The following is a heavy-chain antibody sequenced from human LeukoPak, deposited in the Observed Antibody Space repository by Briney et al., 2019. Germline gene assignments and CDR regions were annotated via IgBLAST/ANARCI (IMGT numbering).Heavy chain of an antibody. D-gene: IGHD1-26*01. CDR1: GFTFSNFA. Sequence: GGSLRLSCAASGFTFSNFAMTWVRQAPGKGLEWVSTITASGGSTFYADSVKGRFTISRDNSKNTLYLQMNTLRAEDTAIYYCAKLSLVEPTDYWGQGTLVTVSS. V-gene: IGHV3-23*01. CDR2: ITASGGST. J-gene: IGHJ4*02. CDR3: AKLSLVEPTDY.